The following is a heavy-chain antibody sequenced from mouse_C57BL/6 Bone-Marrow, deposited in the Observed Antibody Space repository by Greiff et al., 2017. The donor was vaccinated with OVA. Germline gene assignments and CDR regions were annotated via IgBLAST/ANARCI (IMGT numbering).Heavy chain of an antibody. V-gene: IGHV3-6*01. J-gene: IGHJ2*01. CDR1: GYSITSGYY. CDR2: ISYDGSN. D-gene: IGHD1-1*01. CDR3: ARDTYYGSSYFDY. Sequence: VQLKESGPGLVKPSQSLSLTCSVTGYSITSGYYWNWIRQFPGNKLEWMGYISYDGSNNYNPSLKNRISITRDTSKNQFFLKLNSVTTEDTATYDCARDTYYGSSYFDYWGQGTTLTVSS.